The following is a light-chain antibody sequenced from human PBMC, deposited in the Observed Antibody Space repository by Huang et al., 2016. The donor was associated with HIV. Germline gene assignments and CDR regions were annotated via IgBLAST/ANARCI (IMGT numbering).Light chain of an antibody. Sequence: EIVLTQSPDTLAASPGERAALSCRASQSVRSDLAWYQQSPGQSPRLLIYGASTRATGIPARFSGSGSGTEFTLTIRSLQSEDFVVYYCQQYSNMNSFGQGTKLEIK. CDR3: QQYSNMNS. J-gene: IGKJ2*03. CDR1: QSVRSD. CDR2: GAS. V-gene: IGKV3-15*01.